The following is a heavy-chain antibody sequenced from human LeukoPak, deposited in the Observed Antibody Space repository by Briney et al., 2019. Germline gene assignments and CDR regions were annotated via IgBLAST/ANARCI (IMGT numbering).Heavy chain of an antibody. V-gene: IGHV3-33*01. CDR1: GFTFSSYG. CDR2: IWCEGSNK. CDR3: ARDRSYYYYGMDV. J-gene: IGHJ6*02. Sequence: PGGSLTLSSAPSGFTFSSYGTQWVRHAPGKGLEWVAVIWCEGSNKYYADYGKGRITIYRDNSKNTLYLKMNSLRAEDTSVYYCARDRSYYYYGMDVWGQGTMVTVSS.